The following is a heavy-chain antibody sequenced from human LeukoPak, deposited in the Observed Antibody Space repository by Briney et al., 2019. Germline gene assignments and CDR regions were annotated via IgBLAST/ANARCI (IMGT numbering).Heavy chain of an antibody. CDR3: ARVKQQLVRLLGRDTTYYYYYYIDV. Sequence: GGSLRLSCAASGFTFSNYWMSWVRQAQGKGSEGVANIKQDGSEKHYVDSVKGRSTISRDNAKNSLFLQMNSLRAEDTAVYYCARVKQQLVRLLGRDTTYYYYYYIDVWGKGTTVTVSS. CDR1: GFTFSNYW. V-gene: IGHV3-7*01. J-gene: IGHJ6*03. D-gene: IGHD6-13*01. CDR2: IKQDGSEK.